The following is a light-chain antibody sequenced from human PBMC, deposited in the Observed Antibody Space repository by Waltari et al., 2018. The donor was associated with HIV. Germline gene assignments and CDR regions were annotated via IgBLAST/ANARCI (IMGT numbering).Light chain of an antibody. CDR2: KSS. CDR1: QTINTW. V-gene: IGKV1-5*03. J-gene: IGKJ1*01. CDR3: QQYSSFWT. Sequence: DILMSQSPSNLSASIGDRVTITFRASQTINTWLAWYHQKPGWAPQLLIYKSSTLENGVPSRFSGSGSGTEFTLTISRLQPEDVGFYYCQQYSSFWTFGHGTKVQVK.